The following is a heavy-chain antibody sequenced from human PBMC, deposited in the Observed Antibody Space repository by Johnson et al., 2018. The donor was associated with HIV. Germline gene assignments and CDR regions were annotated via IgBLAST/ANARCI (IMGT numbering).Heavy chain of an antibody. CDR1: GFTFSSYG. Sequence: QVQLVESGGGLVQPGSSLRLSCAASGFTFSSYGMHWVRQAPGKGLEWVAVIWYDGSNKYYADSVKGRVTISRDDSKNTLYLRLNSLRPEDSAVYYCAKEAYYVEAFDIWGQGTMVTVSS. J-gene: IGHJ3*02. V-gene: IGHV3-30*18. D-gene: IGHD3-16*01. CDR3: AKEAYYVEAFDI. CDR2: IWYDGSNK.